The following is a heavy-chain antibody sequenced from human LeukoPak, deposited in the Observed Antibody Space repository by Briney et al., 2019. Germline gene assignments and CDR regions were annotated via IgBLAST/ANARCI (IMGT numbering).Heavy chain of an antibody. Sequence: PSETLSLTCTVSGGSISSYYWSWIRQPAGKGLEWIRRIYTSGSTNYNPSLKSRVTMSVDTSKNQFSLKLSSVTAADTAVYYCARDPGNPYSSGWYYFDYWGQGTLVTVS. CDR1: GGSISSYY. V-gene: IGHV4-4*07. CDR2: IYTSGST. J-gene: IGHJ4*02. D-gene: IGHD6-19*01. CDR3: ARDPGNPYSSGWYYFDY.